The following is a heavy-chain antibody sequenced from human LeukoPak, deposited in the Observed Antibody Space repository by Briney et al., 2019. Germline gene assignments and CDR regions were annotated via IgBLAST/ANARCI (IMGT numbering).Heavy chain of an antibody. V-gene: IGHV3-66*01. J-gene: IGHJ4*02. CDR2: FYINGNT. Sequence: GGSLRLSCAASGFTVSRYYMSLVRQAPGKGLEWVSVFYINGNTYYADSVRGRFTISRDNSKNTVYLQMDSLRAEDTALYFCARGDGYNFFDSWGQGTLVTVSS. CDR3: ARGDGYNFFDS. CDR1: GFTVSRYY. D-gene: IGHD5-24*01.